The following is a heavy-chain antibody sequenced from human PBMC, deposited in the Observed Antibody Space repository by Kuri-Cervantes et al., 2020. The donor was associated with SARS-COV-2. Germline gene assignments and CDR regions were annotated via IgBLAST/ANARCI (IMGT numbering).Heavy chain of an antibody. D-gene: IGHD3-10*01. V-gene: IGHV4-39*07. CDR2: IYYSGST. CDR1: GGSISSSSYY. Sequence: SETLSLTCTVSGGSISSSSYYWGWIRQPPGKGLEWIGSIYYSGSTYYNPSLKSRVTISVDTSKNQFSLKLSSVTAADTAVYYCARDLFLGYGSGSSRFDPWGQGTLVTVSS. J-gene: IGHJ5*02. CDR3: ARDLFLGYGSGSSRFDP.